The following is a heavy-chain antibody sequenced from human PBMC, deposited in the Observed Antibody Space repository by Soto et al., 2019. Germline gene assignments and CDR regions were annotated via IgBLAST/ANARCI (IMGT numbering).Heavy chain of an antibody. J-gene: IGHJ6*02. D-gene: IGHD6-13*01. Sequence: QVQLVQSGAEVKKPGTSVKVSCKASGGTFSSYAISWVRQAPGQGLEWMGGIIPIFGTANYAQKFQGRVTITADESTSTAYMKLSSLRSDDTAVYYCATAAAGPDYYYYGMDVWGQGTKVTVSS. CDR3: ATAAAGPDYYYYGMDV. V-gene: IGHV1-69*01. CDR2: IIPIFGTA. CDR1: GGTFSSYA.